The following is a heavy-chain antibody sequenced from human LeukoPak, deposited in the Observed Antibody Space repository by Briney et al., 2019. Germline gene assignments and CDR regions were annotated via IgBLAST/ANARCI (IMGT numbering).Heavy chain of an antibody. J-gene: IGHJ3*02. CDR2: IYPGDSDT. V-gene: IGHV5-51*01. Sequence: GESLKISCKGSGYSFTSCWIGWVRQMPGKGLEWMGVIYPGDSDTRYSPSFQGQVTISADKSINTAYLQWSSLKASDTAMYYCATTVLIAATTSEDAFDIWGQGTMVTVSS. CDR1: GYSFTSCW. CDR3: ATTVLIAATTSEDAFDI. D-gene: IGHD2-15*01.